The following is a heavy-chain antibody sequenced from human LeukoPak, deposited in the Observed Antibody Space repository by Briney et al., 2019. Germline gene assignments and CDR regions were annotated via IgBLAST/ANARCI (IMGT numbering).Heavy chain of an antibody. V-gene: IGHV3-53*01. CDR1: GFTVSSNY. J-gene: IGHJ4*02. D-gene: IGHD5-24*01. CDR3: AREEMATITGFDY. CDR2: IYSGGST. Sequence: GGSLRLSCVASGFTVSSNYMRWVRQAPGKGLEWVSVIYSGGSTYYVDSVKGRFTISRDNSKNTLYLQMNSLRAEDTAVYYCAREEMATITGFDYWGQGTLVTVSS.